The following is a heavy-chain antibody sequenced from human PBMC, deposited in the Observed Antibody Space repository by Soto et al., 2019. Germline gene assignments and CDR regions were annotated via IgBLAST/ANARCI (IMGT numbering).Heavy chain of an antibody. CDR3: AKADGQQWLIPHLDN. Sequence: GGSLSLSCAASGFTFSSYGMHWVRQAAGEGLEWVSGISCCGGSASYADSVKGRFSIARDDSKNTVSLQLNSLRVEDTAQYYCAKADGQQWLIPHLDNWGQGTLVTVSS. CDR1: GFTFSSYG. D-gene: IGHD6-19*01. CDR2: ISCCGGSA. V-gene: IGHV3-23*01. J-gene: IGHJ4*02.